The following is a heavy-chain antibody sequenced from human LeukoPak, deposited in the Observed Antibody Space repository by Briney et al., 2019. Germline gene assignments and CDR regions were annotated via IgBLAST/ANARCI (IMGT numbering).Heavy chain of an antibody. D-gene: IGHD3-10*01. Sequence: ASVKVSCKASGYTFTSYDINWVRQATGQGLEWMGWMNPNSGNTGYAQKFQGRVTMTRNTSISTAYMELSSLRSEDTAVYYCARVLVRKVRGVTGGRYYYGMDVWGQGTTVTVSS. J-gene: IGHJ6*02. V-gene: IGHV1-8*01. CDR3: ARVLVRKVRGVTGGRYYYGMDV. CDR1: GYTFTSYD. CDR2: MNPNSGNT.